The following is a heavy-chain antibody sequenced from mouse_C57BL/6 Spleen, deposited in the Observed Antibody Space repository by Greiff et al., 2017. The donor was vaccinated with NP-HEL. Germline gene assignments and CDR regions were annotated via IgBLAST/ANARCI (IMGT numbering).Heavy chain of an antibody. CDR2: IIPSNGGT. J-gene: IGHJ2*01. V-gene: IGHV1-53*01. CDR1: GYTFTSYW. CDR3: ARWDYGSSFYFDY. Sequence: QVQLQQPGTELVKPGASVKLSCKASGYTFTSYWMHWVKQRPGQGLEWIGNIIPSNGGTNYNEKFKSKATLTVDKSSSTAYMQLSSLTSEDSAVYYCARWDYGSSFYFDYWGQGTTLTVSS. D-gene: IGHD1-1*01.